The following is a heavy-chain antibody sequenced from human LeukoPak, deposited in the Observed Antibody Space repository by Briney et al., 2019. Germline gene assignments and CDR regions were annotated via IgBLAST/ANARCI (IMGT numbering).Heavy chain of an antibody. CDR2: IKQDGSEK. V-gene: IGHV3-7*01. CDR3: ARNIPSRHIVVVTAILGQTDAFDI. D-gene: IGHD2-21*02. J-gene: IGHJ3*02. Sequence: GGSLRLSCAASGFTFSSYWMSWVRQAPGKGLEWVANIKQDGSEKYYVDSVEGRFTISRDNAKNPLYLQMNSLTAEDTAVYYCARNIPSRHIVVVTAILGQTDAFDIWGQGTMVTVSS. CDR1: GFTFSSYW.